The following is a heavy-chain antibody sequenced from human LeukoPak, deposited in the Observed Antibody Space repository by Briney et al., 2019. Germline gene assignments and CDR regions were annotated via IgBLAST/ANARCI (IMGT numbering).Heavy chain of an antibody. CDR1: GGTFSNYA. J-gene: IGHJ4*02. V-gene: IGHV1-69*04. Sequence: SVKVSCKASGGTFSNYAITWVRQAPGQGFEFMGRIVPILDITNYAQKFQGRVTITADRSTTTAYMELSSLRSDDTAVYYCATEIGGGPYYFDSWGQGTLVTVSS. CDR3: ATEIGGGPYYFDS. CDR2: IVPILDIT. D-gene: IGHD2/OR15-2a*01.